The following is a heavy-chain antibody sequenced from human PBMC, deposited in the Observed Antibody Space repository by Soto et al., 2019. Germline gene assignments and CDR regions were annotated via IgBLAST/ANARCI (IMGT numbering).Heavy chain of an antibody. Sequence: GGSLRLSCAASGFRFSSHWMHWVRQAPGEGLVWVSHINYDGSDTTYADSVRGRFTISRDNAKNTLYLQMNSLRAEDTAVYYCARDGHGDIEFDYWGQGALVTVSS. D-gene: IGHD3-3*01. CDR2: INYDGSDT. J-gene: IGHJ4*02. CDR3: ARDGHGDIEFDY. V-gene: IGHV3-74*01. CDR1: GFRFSSHW.